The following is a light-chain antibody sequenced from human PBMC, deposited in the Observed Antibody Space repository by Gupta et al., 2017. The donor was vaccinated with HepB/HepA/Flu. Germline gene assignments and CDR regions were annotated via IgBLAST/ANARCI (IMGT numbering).Light chain of an antibody. CDR2: QHN. V-gene: IGLV3-1*01. CDR3: QTWNRSTLI. J-gene: IGLJ2*01. CDR1: KLGEKY. Sequence: SYELTQPPSVSVSPGQTASITCSGDKLGEKYAYWYQQKPGQSPILVIYQHNKRRSGIPERFSGSTSGTTATLTISGTQTLDDDYYYCQTWNRSTLIFGGGTKLTVL.